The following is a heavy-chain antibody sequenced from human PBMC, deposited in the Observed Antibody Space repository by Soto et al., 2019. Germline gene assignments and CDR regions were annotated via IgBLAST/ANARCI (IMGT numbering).Heavy chain of an antibody. CDR1: GGSISSGGYY. D-gene: IGHD5-12*01. V-gene: IGHV4-31*03. Sequence: PSETLSLTCTVSGGSISSGGYYWSWIRQHPGKGLELIGYIYYSGSTYYNPSLKSRVTISVDTSKNQFSLKLSSVTAADTAVYYCARERVATMMGARYGMDVWGQGTTVTVSS. J-gene: IGHJ6*02. CDR2: IYYSGST. CDR3: ARERVATMMGARYGMDV.